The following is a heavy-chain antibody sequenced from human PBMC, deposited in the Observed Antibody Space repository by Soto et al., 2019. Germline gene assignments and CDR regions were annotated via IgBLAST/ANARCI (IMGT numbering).Heavy chain of an antibody. D-gene: IGHD2-15*01. CDR3: ARADLVVAATPSDY. CDR2: IWYDGSNK. Sequence: GGSLRLSCAASGFTFSSYGMHWVRQAPGKGLEWVAVIWYDGSNKYYADSVKGRFTISRDNSKNTLYLQMNSLRAEDTAVYYCARADLVVAATPSDYWGQGTLVTVSS. V-gene: IGHV3-33*01. J-gene: IGHJ4*02. CDR1: GFTFSSYG.